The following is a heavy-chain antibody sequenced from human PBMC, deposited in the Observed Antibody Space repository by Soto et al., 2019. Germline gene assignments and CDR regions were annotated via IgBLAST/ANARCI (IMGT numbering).Heavy chain of an antibody. V-gene: IGHV1-18*01. D-gene: IGHD3-22*01. CDR3: ARVTATMIVVVGDY. Sequence: QVQLVQSGAEVKKPGASVKVSCKASGYTFTSYGISWVRQAPGQGLEWMGWISAYNGNTNYAQKLQGRVTMTTDTSPSTTYTELRTVTSDDSGVRYCARVTATMIVVVGDYWGQGTLVTVSS. CDR2: ISAYNGNT. J-gene: IGHJ4*02. CDR1: GYTFTSYG.